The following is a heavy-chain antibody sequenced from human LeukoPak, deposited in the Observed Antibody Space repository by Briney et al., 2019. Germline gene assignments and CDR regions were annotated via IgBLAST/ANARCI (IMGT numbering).Heavy chain of an antibody. CDR2: ISGSGGST. J-gene: IGHJ4*02. V-gene: IGHV3-23*01. CDR1: GFTFSDYA. D-gene: IGHD3-16*01. CDR3: AKGGGVGYYFDY. Sequence: GGSPRLSCAVSGFTFSDYAMNWVRQAPGKGLEWVSAISGSGGSTYYADSVKGRFTISRDNSKNTLYLQMNSLRAEDTAVYYCAKGGGVGYYFDYWGQGTLVTVSS.